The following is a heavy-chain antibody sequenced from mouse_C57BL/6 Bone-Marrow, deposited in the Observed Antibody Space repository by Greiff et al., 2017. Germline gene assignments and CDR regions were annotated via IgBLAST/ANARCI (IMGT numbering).Heavy chain of an antibody. D-gene: IGHD1-1*01. V-gene: IGHV14-2*01. J-gene: IGHJ3*01. Sequence: EVQLQQSGAELVKPGASVKLSCTASGFNIKDYYMHWVKQRTEQGLEWIGRIEPEDGETKYTPTFQGKATITADTSSNPAYLPLSSLTSEDTAVESCAFLSAWFAYWGRGTLVTVSA. CDR3: AFLSAWFAY. CDR1: GFNIKDYY. CDR2: IEPEDGET.